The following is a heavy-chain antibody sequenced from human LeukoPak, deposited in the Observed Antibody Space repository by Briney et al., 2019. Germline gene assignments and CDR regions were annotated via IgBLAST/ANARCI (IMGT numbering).Heavy chain of an antibody. V-gene: IGHV3-21*01. D-gene: IGHD3-22*01. Sequence: GGSLRPSCAASGFTFSSYSMNWVRQAPGKGLEWVSSISSSSSYIYYADSVKGRFTISRDNAKNSLYLQMNSLRAEDTAVYYCARETRTVVITGVGYYFDYWGQGTLVTVSS. CDR2: ISSSSSYI. CDR1: GFTFSSYS. J-gene: IGHJ4*02. CDR3: ARETRTVVITGVGYYFDY.